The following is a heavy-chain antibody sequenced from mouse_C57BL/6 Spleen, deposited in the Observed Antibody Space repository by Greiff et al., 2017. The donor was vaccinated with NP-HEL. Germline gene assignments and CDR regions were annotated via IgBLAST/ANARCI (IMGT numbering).Heavy chain of an antibody. D-gene: IGHD1-1*01. CDR2: IDPSDSYT. CDR1: GYTFTSYW. V-gene: IGHV1-69*01. J-gene: IGHJ2*01. Sequence: QVQLQQPGAELVMPGASVKLSCKASGYTFTSYWMHWVKQRPGQGLEWIGEIDPSDSYTNYNQKFKGKSTLTVDKSSSTAYMQLSSLTSEDSAVYYCAITTVDPYYFDYWGQGTTLTVSS. CDR3: AITTVDPYYFDY.